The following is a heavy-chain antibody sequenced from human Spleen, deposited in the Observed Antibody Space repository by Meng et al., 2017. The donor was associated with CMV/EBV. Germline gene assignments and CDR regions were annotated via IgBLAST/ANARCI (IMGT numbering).Heavy chain of an antibody. V-gene: IGHV3-21*01. J-gene: IGHJ4*02. CDR3: ARERSSGGFDY. CDR2: ISSDTSYI. D-gene: IGHD2-15*01. Sequence: GESLKISCVGSGFTFGGYSMNWVRQAPGKGLEWVSSISSDTSYIYYADSMKGRFTISRDNTKNSLYLQMNSLRAEDTAVYYCARERSSGGFDYWGQGTLVTVSS. CDR1: GFTFGGYS.